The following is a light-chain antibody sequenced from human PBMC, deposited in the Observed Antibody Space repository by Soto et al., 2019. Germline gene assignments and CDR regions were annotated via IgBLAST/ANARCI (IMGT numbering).Light chain of an antibody. V-gene: IGKV3-15*01. CDR2: GAS. Sequence: VFAHSPATLSLSPGASATLSCSASQSVSSDLAWYQQKPGQAPRLLIYGASTRAAGIPARFSGSGSGTEFTLTISSLQSEDFAVYYCQQYNNWPWTFGQGSMV. J-gene: IGKJ1*01. CDR3: QQYNNWPWT. CDR1: QSVSSD.